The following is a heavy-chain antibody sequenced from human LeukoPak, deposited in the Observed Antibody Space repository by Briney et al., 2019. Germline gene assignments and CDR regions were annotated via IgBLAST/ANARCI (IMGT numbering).Heavy chain of an antibody. V-gene: IGHV3-7*01. CDR3: ATGRSCTTCYLPDY. D-gene: IGHD2-2*01. CDR2: INQDGGKK. J-gene: IGHJ4*02. CDR1: GFTFSSYW. Sequence: GGSLRLSCAASGFTFSSYWMSWVRQAPGKGLEWVANINQDGGKKYYVDSVKGRFTISRDNAKNSLYLQMNSLRAEDTAVYHCATGRSCTTCYLPDYWGQGTLVTVSS.